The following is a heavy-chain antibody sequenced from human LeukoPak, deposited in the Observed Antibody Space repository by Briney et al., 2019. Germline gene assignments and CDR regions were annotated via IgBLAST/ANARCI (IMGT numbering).Heavy chain of an antibody. CDR2: IYYSGST. J-gene: IGHJ3*02. Sequence: PSETLSLTCTVSGGSINSHYWSWIRQPPGKGLEWTGYIYYSGSTNYNPSLKSRVSMSVDRSKNQFSLKLNSVTAADTAVYYCARGTDYSDSSGHYHVNAFDIWGQGTMVTVSS. V-gene: IGHV4-59*08. CDR1: GGSINSHY. CDR3: ARGTDYSDSSGHYHVNAFDI. D-gene: IGHD3-22*01.